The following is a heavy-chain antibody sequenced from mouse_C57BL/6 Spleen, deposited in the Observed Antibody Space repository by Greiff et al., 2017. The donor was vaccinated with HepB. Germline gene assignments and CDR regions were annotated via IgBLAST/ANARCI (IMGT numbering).Heavy chain of an antibody. Sequence: VQLQESGPELVKPGASVKISCKASGYAFSSYWMNWVKQRPGKGLEWIGRINPGDGDTNYNGKFKGKATLTADKSSSTAYMHLSSLTSEDSAVYFCAETDEYSALAYWGQGTLVTVSS. CDR2: INPGDGDT. V-gene: IGHV1-82*01. J-gene: IGHJ4*01. CDR3: AETDEYSALAY. D-gene: IGHD2-3*01. CDR1: GYAFSSYW.